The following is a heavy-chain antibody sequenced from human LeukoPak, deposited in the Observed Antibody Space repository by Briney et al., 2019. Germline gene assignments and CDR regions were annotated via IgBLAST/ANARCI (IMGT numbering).Heavy chain of an antibody. Sequence: GGSLRLSCAASGFTFSSYAMSWVRQAPGKGLEWVSVIYSGGSTYYADSVKGRFTISRDNSKNTLYLQMNSLRAEDTAVYYCAKVKYCGGDCYSNYYFDYWGQGTLVTVSS. J-gene: IGHJ4*02. CDR3: AKVKYCGGDCYSNYYFDY. CDR1: GFTFSSYA. D-gene: IGHD2-21*02. V-gene: IGHV3-23*03. CDR2: IYSGGST.